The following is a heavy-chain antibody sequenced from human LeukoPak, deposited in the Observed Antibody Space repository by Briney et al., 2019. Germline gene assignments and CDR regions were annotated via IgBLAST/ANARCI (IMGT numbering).Heavy chain of an antibody. D-gene: IGHD6-19*01. Sequence: GSLRLSCAASGFTFSNFWMSWVRQPPGKGLEWIASGDYSGGTYYNPSLESRVAISADMSKNQISLKLTSVTGADTAVYYCAGERGEEYSSGWYKTNYFYNWGQGIRVTVSS. V-gene: IGHV4-59*12. CDR3: AGERGEEYSSGWYKTNYFYN. J-gene: IGHJ4*02. CDR1: GFTFSNFW. CDR2: GDYSGGT.